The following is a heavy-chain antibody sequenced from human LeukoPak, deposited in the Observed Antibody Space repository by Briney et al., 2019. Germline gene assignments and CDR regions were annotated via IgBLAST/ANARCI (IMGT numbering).Heavy chain of an antibody. V-gene: IGHV3-9*01. Sequence: GGSLRLSCAASGFTFDDYAMHWVRQAPGKGLEWVSGISWNSGSIGYADSVKGRFTISRDNAKHSLYLQMNTLRAEDTALYYCARGSGWYAAFDAFDIWGQGTMVTVSS. CDR2: ISWNSGSI. CDR3: ARGSGWYAAFDAFDI. CDR1: GFTFDDYA. D-gene: IGHD6-19*01. J-gene: IGHJ3*02.